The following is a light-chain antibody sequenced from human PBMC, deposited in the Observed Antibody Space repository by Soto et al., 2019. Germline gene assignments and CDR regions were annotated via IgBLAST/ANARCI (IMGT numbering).Light chain of an antibody. J-gene: IGKJ1*01. CDR3: QQYGSSRWT. CDR2: AAS. CDR1: QSVSSTY. V-gene: IGKV3-20*01. Sequence: EIVLTQSPDTLPLFPGERATLSCRASQSVSSTYLAWYQQKPGQAPRPLISAASSRATGTPDRFSGSGSGTDFTLTISRLEPEDFAVYSCQQYGSSRWTFGQGTKVDIK.